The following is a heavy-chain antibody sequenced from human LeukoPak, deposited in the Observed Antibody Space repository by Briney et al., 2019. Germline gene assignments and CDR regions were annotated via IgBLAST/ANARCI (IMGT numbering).Heavy chain of an antibody. CDR3: ARGYSSSWYSDY. D-gene: IGHD6-13*01. CDR1: GASISSYD. V-gene: IGHV4-4*07. CDR2: IYTSGST. J-gene: IGHJ4*02. Sequence: SETLSLTCTVSGASISSYDWSWIRQPAGKGLEWIGRIYTSGSTNYNPSLKSRGTISVDKSKNQFSLKLSSVTAADTAVYYCARGYSSSWYSDYWGQGTLVTVSS.